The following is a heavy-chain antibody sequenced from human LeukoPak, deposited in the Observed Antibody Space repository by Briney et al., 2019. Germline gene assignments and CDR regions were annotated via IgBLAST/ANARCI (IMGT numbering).Heavy chain of an antibody. V-gene: IGHV3-48*03. CDR2: ISSSGSTI. Sequence: PGGSLRLSCAASGFTFSSYEMNWVCQAPGKGLEWVSYISSSGSTIYYADSVKGRFTISRDNAKNSLYLQMNSLRAEDTAVYYCARAGGSGWPFRGNYFDYWGQGTLVTVSS. CDR1: GFTFSSYE. CDR3: ARAGGSGWPFRGNYFDY. D-gene: IGHD6-19*01. J-gene: IGHJ4*02.